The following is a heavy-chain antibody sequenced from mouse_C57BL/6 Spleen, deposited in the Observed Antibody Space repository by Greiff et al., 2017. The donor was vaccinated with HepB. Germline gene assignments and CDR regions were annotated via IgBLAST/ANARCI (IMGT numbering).Heavy chain of an antibody. J-gene: IGHJ2*01. D-gene: IGHD1-1*01. CDR3: ARDDYYGSSSCYFDY. CDR1: GFTFSSYA. CDR2: ISDGGSYT. Sequence: EVQRVESGGGLVKPGGSLKLSCAASGFTFSSYAMSWVRQTPEKRLEWVATISDGGSYTYYPDNVKGRFTISRDNAKNHLYMQMSHLKSEDTAMYYCARDDYYGSSSCYFDYWGQGTTLTVSS. V-gene: IGHV5-4*01.